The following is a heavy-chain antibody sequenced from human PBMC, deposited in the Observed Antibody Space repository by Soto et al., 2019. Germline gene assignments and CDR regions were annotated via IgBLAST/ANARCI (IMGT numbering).Heavy chain of an antibody. CDR2: VSGYNGDT. D-gene: IGHD4-17*01. J-gene: IGHJ4*02. CDR3: ARDSTVTTNYFDS. V-gene: IGHV1-18*01. CDR1: GYSFTNYG. Sequence: ASVKVSCKASGYSFTNYGISWVRQAPGQGLEWMGWVSGYNGDTKFAQKLHDRVTMTTDTSTSTAYMELRSLTSDDTAVYYCARDSTVTTNYFDSWGQGTLVTRLL.